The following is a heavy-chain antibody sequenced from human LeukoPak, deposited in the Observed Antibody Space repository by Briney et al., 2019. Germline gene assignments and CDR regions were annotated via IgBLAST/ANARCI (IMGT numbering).Heavy chain of an antibody. CDR1: GYTFTGYY. V-gene: IGHV1-2*02. Sequence: ASVKVSCKASGYTFTGYYMHWVRQAPGQGLEWMGWINPNSGGTNYAQKFQGRVTMTRDTSISTAYMELSRLRSDDSAVYYCARYFYDSSGSSSDAFDIWGQGTMVTVSS. CDR3: ARYFYDSSGSSSDAFDI. J-gene: IGHJ3*02. D-gene: IGHD3-22*01. CDR2: INPNSGGT.